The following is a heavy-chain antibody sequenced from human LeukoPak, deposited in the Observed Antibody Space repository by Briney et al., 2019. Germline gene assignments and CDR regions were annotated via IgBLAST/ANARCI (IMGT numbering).Heavy chain of an antibody. CDR2: INSGGTGT. CDR3: ATSLGPLAES. J-gene: IGHJ5*02. D-gene: IGHD6-19*01. Sequence: PGGSLRLPCAASGFSFSSNWMHWVRQTPGKGLVWVSRINSGGTGTTYADSVEGRFTISRDNAKNTLFLQMNSLRGEDTAVYYCATSLGPLAESWGQGTLVTVSS. CDR1: GFSFSSNW. V-gene: IGHV3-74*01.